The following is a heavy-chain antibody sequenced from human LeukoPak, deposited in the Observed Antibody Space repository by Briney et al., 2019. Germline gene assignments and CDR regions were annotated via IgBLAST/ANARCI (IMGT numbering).Heavy chain of an antibody. J-gene: IGHJ4*02. D-gene: IGHD2-15*01. CDR1: GFTFSSYG. Sequence: GGSPRLSCAASGFTFSSYGMHWVRQAPGKGLEWVAVISYDGSNKYYADSVKGRFTISRDNSKNTLYLQMNSLRAEDTAVYYCAKRMVGWGQGTLVTVSS. V-gene: IGHV3-30*18. CDR2: ISYDGSNK. CDR3: AKRMVG.